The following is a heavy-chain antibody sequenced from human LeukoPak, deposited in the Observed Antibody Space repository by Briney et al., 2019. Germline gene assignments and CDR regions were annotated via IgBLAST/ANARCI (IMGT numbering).Heavy chain of an antibody. Sequence: GGTLRLSCAVSGFTFSGFGMHWVGQAPGTGREWFTVISGSGGSTYYADSVPARSTIFEANSKHKPCLPMNSPRGEDRTGFYFAKERRLIQVWATTFDYWGQGTLVTVSS. D-gene: IGHD3-16*01. CDR1: GFTFSGFG. CDR3: AKERRLIQVWATTFDY. CDR2: ISGSGGST. V-gene: IGHV3-23*01. J-gene: IGHJ4*02.